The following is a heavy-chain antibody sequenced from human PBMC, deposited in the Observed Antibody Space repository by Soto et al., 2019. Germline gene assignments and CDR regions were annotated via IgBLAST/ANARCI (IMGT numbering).Heavy chain of an antibody. CDR2: IIPIPGTA. CDR3: ARSQGSSTSLAIYYYYYYGMAV. J-gene: IGHJ6*02. V-gene: IGHV1-69*01. CDR1: GGTFGSYA. Sequence: QVQLVQSGAEVKKPGSSVKVSCKASGGTFGSYAISWVRQAPGQGLEWMGGIIPIPGTANYAQKFQGRVTSVADESTITAYMELSSLRAEDTAVYYCARSQGSSTSLAIYYYYYYGMAVWGQGNTVTVSS. D-gene: IGHD2-2*01.